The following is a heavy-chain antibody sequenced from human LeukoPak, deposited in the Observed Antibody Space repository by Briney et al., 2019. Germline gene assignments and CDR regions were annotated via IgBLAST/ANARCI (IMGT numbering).Heavy chain of an antibody. CDR3: ARGAGAVTTTHLSTLHYFDY. V-gene: IGHV1-69*06. Sequence: SVKVSCKASGGTFSSHAISWVRQAPGQGLEWMGGIIPIFGTANYAQKFQGRVTITADKSTSTAYMGLSSLRSEDTAVYYCARGAGAVTTTHLSTLHYFDYWGQGTLVTVSS. J-gene: IGHJ4*02. D-gene: IGHD4-17*01. CDR2: IIPIFGTA. CDR1: GGTFSSHA.